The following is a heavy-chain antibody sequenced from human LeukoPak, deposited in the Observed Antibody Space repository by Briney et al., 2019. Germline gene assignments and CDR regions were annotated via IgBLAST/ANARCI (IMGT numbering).Heavy chain of an antibody. CDR2: IYYSGST. CDR3: ARSGIGYSYMELKWYYFDY. D-gene: IGHD5-18*01. CDR1: GGSISSYY. Sequence: SGTLSLTCTVSGGSISSYYWSWIRQPPGKGLEWIGYIYYSGSTNYNPSLKSRVTISVDTSKNQFSLNLSSVTAADTAVCYCARSGIGYSYMELKWYYFDYWGEGTLVTVSS. J-gene: IGHJ4*02. V-gene: IGHV4-59*08.